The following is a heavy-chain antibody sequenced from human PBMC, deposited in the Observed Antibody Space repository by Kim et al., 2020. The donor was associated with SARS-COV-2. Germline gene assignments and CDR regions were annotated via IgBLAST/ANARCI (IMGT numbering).Heavy chain of an antibody. CDR3: ARQLWFRSPVDY. CDR2: IYYSGST. V-gene: IGHV4-59*08. CDR1: GGSISSYY. D-gene: IGHD5-18*01. J-gene: IGHJ4*02. Sequence: SETLSLTCTVSGGSISSYYWSWIRQPPGKGLEWIGYIYYSGSTNYNPSLKSRVTISVDTSKNQFSLKLSSVTAADTAVYYCARQLWFRSPVDYWGQGTLVTVSS.